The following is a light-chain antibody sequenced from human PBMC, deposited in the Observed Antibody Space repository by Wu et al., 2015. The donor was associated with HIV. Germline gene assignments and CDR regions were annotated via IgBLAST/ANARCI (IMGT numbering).Light chain of an antibody. J-gene: IGKJ4*01. Sequence: ETVLTQSPATLSLSPGERGTLSCRASQSVSTNLAWYQQKPGQAPRLLMYDASSRATGIPARFSGSGSGTDFTLSISSLEPEDFAVYYCQQRISWPLTFGGGTKVEIK. CDR3: QQRISWPLT. V-gene: IGKV3-11*01. CDR2: DAS. CDR1: QSVSTN.